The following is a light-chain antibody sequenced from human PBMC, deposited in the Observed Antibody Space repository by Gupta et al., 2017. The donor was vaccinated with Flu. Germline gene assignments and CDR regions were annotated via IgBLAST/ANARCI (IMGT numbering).Light chain of an antibody. CDR2: DAS. CDR1: QDVSSY. V-gene: IGKV3-11*01. Sequence: EIVFTQSPATLSLSPGERATLSCRASQDVSSYLGWYQQKPGQAPRLLIYDASSRATGIPIRFSGSGSGTDFTLTINGLEPEDFAVYYCQQRSDWPRTFGQGTKVEI. CDR3: QQRSDWPRT. J-gene: IGKJ1*01.